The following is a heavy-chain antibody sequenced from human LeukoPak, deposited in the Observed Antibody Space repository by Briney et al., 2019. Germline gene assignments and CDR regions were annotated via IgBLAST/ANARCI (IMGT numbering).Heavy chain of an antibody. J-gene: IGHJ4*02. Sequence: ASVKVSCKASGYTFTGYYIHWVRQAPGQGLEWVGWINPNSSDTKYTQNFQGRVTMTRDTSISTAYMELSRLKSDDTAMYYCAKDNEQWLLRPDWGLDYWGQGTLVTVSS. CDR2: INPNSSDT. CDR1: GYTFTGYY. CDR3: AKDNEQWLLRPDWGLDY. V-gene: IGHV1-2*02. D-gene: IGHD6-19*01.